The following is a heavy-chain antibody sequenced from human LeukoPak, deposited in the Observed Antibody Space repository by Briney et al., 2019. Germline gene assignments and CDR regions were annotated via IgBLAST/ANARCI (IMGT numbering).Heavy chain of an antibody. CDR3: AKTEYSDYYYYMDV. V-gene: IGHV3-73*01. J-gene: IGHJ6*03. D-gene: IGHD2-15*01. CDR2: IRSKTNIYAT. CDR1: GFTFSGSA. Sequence: PGGSLRLSCAASGFTFSGSAIHWVRQASGKGLEWVGRIRSKTNIYATTYAASVKGRFTISRDDSKNTLYLQMNSLRAEDTAVYYCAKTEYSDYYYYMDVWGKGTTVTVSS.